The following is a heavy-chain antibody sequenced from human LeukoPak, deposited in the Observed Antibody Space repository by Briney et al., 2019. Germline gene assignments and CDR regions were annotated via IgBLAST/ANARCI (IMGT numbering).Heavy chain of an antibody. V-gene: IGHV3-23*01. CDR3: AKSGSGYYI. J-gene: IGHJ4*02. D-gene: IGHD3-3*01. Sequence: GGSLRLSCAASGFTFSSYGMHWVRQAPGKGLEWVSSITGSGRGDSTNYADSVKGRFTISRDNSKSTLYLQMNSLRAEDTAIYYCAKSGSGYYIWGQGTLVTVSS. CDR2: ITGSGRGDST. CDR1: GFTFSSYG.